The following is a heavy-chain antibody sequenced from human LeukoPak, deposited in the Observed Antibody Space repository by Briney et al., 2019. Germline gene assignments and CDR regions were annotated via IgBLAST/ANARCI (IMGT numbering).Heavy chain of an antibody. CDR1: GGTFSSYA. CDR3: ARDLRGGGSAHFDY. CDR2: IIPIFGTA. V-gene: IGHV1-69*05. J-gene: IGHJ4*02. Sequence: GASVKVSCKASGGTFSSYAISWVRQAPGQGLEWMGRIIPIFGTANYAQKVQGRVTITTDESTSTAYMALSSLRSEDTAVYYCARDLRGGGSAHFDYWGQGTLVTVSS. D-gene: IGHD2-15*01.